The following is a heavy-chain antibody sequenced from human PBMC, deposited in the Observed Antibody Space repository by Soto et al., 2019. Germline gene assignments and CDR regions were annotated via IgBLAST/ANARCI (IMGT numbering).Heavy chain of an antibody. V-gene: IGHV1-18*01. CDR3: ARMGDVPYYYYGLEV. J-gene: IGHJ6*02. D-gene: IGHD3-16*01. CDR1: GYSFTRYG. CDR2: ISGYNANT. Sequence: QVQLVQSGAEVKKPGASVKVSCKASGYSFTRYGISWVRQAAGQGLEWMGWISGYNANTNYPENLQGRVTMTTDTSTSTAYMEVRNLISDDTAVYYCARMGDVPYYYYGLEVWGQGTTVTVSS.